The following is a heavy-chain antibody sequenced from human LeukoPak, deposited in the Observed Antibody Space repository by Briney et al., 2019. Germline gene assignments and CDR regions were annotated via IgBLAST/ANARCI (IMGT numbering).Heavy chain of an antibody. J-gene: IGHJ2*01. V-gene: IGHV4-59*01. D-gene: IGHD5-18*01. CDR1: GGSISSYY. Sequence: SETLSLTCTVSGGSISSYYWTWIRQPPGKGLEWIGYVSYSGTTKYNRSLKSRVTMSVDMSKNRLSLRLTSVTAADTAVYYCARSGYSYDSAVYWNFDLWGRGTLVTVSS. CDR3: ARSGYSYDSAVYWNFDL. CDR2: VSYSGTT.